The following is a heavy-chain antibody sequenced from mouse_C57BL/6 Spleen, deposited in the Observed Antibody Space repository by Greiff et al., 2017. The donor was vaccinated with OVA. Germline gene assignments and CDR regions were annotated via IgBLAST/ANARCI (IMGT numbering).Heavy chain of an antibody. Sequence: QVQLQQSGAELARPGASVKLSCKASGYTFTSYGISWVKQRTGQGLEWIGEIYPRSGNTYYNEKFKGKATLTADKSSSTAYMELRSLTSEDSAVYFCARWGDWTDYDYGGYWYFDVWGTGTTVTVSS. CDR3: ARWGDWTDYDYGGYWYFDV. J-gene: IGHJ1*03. CDR2: IYPRSGNT. V-gene: IGHV1-81*01. D-gene: IGHD2-4*01. CDR1: GYTFTSYG.